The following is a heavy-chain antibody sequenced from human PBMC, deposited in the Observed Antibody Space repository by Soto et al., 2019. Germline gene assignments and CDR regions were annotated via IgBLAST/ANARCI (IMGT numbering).Heavy chain of an antibody. V-gene: IGHV1-18*01. D-gene: IGHD6-13*01. CDR3: ARDPPTIASAGREDY. Sequence: ASVKVSCKASGYTFTSYGISWVRQAPGQGLEWMGWISAYNGNTNYAQKLQGRVTMTTDTSTSTAYMELRSLRPDDTAVYYCARDPPTIASAGREDYWGQGTLVTVSS. CDR2: ISAYNGNT. CDR1: GYTFTSYG. J-gene: IGHJ4*02.